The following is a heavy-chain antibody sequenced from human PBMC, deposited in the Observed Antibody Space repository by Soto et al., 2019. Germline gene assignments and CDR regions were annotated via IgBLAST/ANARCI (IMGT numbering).Heavy chain of an antibody. CDR2: IKRDGSEA. CDR3: VSEGNNWYDFDS. V-gene: IGHV3-7*01. D-gene: IGHD1-20*01. Sequence: EVQLVESGGGLVQPGGSLRLSCAAPTFIFSTYCMHWVRQAPGKGLEWVANIKRDGSEAHYADSVKGRFTISRDNTKNYLQMQRNRPRVEDMSYYYSVSEGNNWYDFDSWGQGTLVTVSS. CDR1: TFIFSTYC. J-gene: IGHJ5*01.